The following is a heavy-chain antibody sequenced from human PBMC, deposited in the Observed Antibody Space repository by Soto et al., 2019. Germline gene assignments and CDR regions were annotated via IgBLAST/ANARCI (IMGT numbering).Heavy chain of an antibody. CDR1: GGSISSYY. Sequence: PSETLSLTCTVSGGSISSYYWSWIRQPPGKGLEWIGYIYYSGSTNYNPSLKIRVTISVDTSKNQFSLKLSSVTAADTAVYYCARDQLSGYDFWSGYYKDYYYGMDVWGQGTTVTVSS. CDR3: ARDQLSGYDFWSGYYKDYYYGMDV. J-gene: IGHJ6*02. V-gene: IGHV4-59*01. D-gene: IGHD3-3*01. CDR2: IYYSGST.